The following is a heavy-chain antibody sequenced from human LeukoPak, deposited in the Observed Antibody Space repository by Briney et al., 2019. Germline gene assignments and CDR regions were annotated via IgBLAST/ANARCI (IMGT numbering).Heavy chain of an antibody. CDR2: INHSGRT. D-gene: IGHD3-10*01. CDR3: ASEGFGELSHFDY. V-gene: IGHV4-34*01. CDR1: GGSFSGDY. J-gene: IGHJ4*02. Sequence: PSETLSLTCVVYGGSFSGDYWSWIRQPPGRGLEWIGEINHSGRTNYNPSLKSRVTISVDTSKNQFSLKLSSVTAADTAVYYCASEGFGELSHFDYWGQGTLVTVSS.